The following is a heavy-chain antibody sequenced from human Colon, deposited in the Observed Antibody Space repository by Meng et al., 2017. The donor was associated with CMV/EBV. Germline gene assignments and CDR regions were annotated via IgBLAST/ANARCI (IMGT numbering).Heavy chain of an antibody. J-gene: IGHJ4*02. V-gene: IGHV3-23*01. Sequence: GASLKISCAASGFNFSTYAMTWVRQAPGKGLEWVSTIRASGGSTYYADSVKGRFTISRDNSKNTLYLQMNSLRAEDTAVYYCAKGGYTSYFDYWGQGTLVTVSS. D-gene: IGHD6-19*01. CDR3: AKGGYTSYFDY. CDR1: GFNFSTYA. CDR2: IRASGGST.